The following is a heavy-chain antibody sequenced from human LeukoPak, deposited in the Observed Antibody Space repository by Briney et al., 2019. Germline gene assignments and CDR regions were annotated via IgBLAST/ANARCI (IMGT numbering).Heavy chain of an antibody. D-gene: IGHD4-17*01. CDR1: VGSISSPELY. V-gene: IGHV4-30-4*01. CDR3: AGGPGEYKVGH. Sequence: SPEALSVTRTLSVGSISSPELYWNWTRQPPGKCLEWIGYIYYSGTTSYNTSLESRVPISLHKSKNQFPLNLRCVAATDTALYWCAGGPGEYKVGHWGEETLLTVYS. J-gene: IGHJ4*02. CDR2: IYYSGTT.